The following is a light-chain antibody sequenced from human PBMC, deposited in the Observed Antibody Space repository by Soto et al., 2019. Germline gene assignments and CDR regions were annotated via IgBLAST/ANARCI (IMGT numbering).Light chain of an antibody. V-gene: IGLV1-44*01. CDR1: SSNIGSNT. Sequence: QSVLTQPPSASGTPGRRVTISCSGTSSNIGSNTVNWYQQLPGTAPRLLIYSNNQRPSGVPDRFSGSESGTSASLAISGLQSEDEADYYGAAWDDSLNGVVFGGGTQLTVL. J-gene: IGLJ2*01. CDR3: AAWDDSLNGVV. CDR2: SNN.